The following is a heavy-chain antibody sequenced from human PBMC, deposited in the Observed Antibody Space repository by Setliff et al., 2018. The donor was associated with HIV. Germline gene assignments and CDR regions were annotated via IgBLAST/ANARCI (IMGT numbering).Heavy chain of an antibody. D-gene: IGHD3-16*01. CDR1: GFTFSNYW. CDR2: IYKDGRST. Sequence: RLSCAASGFTFSNYWMHWVRQTPGKGLDWVSRIYKDGRSTSYPDSVKGRFTISRDNARDTLFLQMNSLRVEDTAVYYCVRDGDHYDFDYWGQGTLVTVSS. J-gene: IGHJ4*02. V-gene: IGHV3-74*01. CDR3: VRDGDHYDFDY.